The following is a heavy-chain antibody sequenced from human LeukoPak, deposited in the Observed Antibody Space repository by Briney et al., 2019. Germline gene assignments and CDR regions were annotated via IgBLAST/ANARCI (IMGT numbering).Heavy chain of an antibody. D-gene: IGHD3-22*01. CDR3: ARGRGSYYYDSSGYYDY. V-gene: IGHV4-59*01. J-gene: IGHJ4*02. CDR1: GGSFSGYY. CDR2: IYYSGST. Sequence: PSETLSLTCAVYGGSFSGYYWSWIRQPPGKGLEWIGYIYYSGSTNYNPSLKSRVTISVDTSKNQFSLKLSSVTAADTAVYYCARGRGSYYYDSSGYYDYWGQGTLVTVSS.